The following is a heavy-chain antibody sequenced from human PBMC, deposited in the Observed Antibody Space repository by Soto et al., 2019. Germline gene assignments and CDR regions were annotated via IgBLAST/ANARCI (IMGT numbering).Heavy chain of an antibody. V-gene: IGHV3-30*18. Sequence: GGSLRLSCAASGFTFSSYGMHWVRQAPGKGLEWVAVISYDGSNKYYADSVKGRFSISRDNSKNTLYLQMNSLRAEDTAVYYCAKDQCSSTSCYSPSHLSLNLDFWGQGTLVTVSS. CDR1: GFTFSSYG. J-gene: IGHJ4*02. CDR2: ISYDGSNK. CDR3: AKDQCSSTSCYSPSHLSLNLDF. D-gene: IGHD2-2*01.